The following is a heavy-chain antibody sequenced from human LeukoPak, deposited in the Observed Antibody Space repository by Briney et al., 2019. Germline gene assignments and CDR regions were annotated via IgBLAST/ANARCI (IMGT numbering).Heavy chain of an antibody. CDR2: IYYSGST. Sequence: SQTLSLTCTVSGGSISGGDYYWSWIRQHPGKGLEWIGYIYYSGSTYYNPSLESRVTISLDTSKNQFSLKLSSVTAADTAVYYCARYHYGYGYWGQGTLVTVSS. V-gene: IGHV4-31*03. D-gene: IGHD3-10*01. J-gene: IGHJ4*02. CDR3: ARYHYGYGY. CDR1: GGSISGGDYY.